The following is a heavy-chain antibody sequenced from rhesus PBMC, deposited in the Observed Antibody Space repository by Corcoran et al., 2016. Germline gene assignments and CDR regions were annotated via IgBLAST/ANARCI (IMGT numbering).Heavy chain of an antibody. J-gene: IGHJ4*01. Sequence: QVQLQESGPGLVKPSETLSLTCAFSGASISRRNSWSWIRQPPGKGREWIGYISGISCSTYYNPSLKSRVTISKDTSKNQFSLKLSSVTAADTAVYYCARGPPVVWGQGVLVTVSS. CDR2: ISGISCST. CDR1: GASISRRNS. V-gene: IGHV4S19*01. CDR3: ARGPPVV. D-gene: IGHD2-33*01.